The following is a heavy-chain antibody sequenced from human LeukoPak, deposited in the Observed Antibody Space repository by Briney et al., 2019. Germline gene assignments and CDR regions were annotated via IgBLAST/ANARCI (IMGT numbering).Heavy chain of an antibody. J-gene: IGHJ4*02. CDR1: GFTVSSNY. Sequence: PGGSLRLSCAASGFTVSSNYMSWVRQAPGKGLELVSVIYSADSTYYADSVKGRFTISRDNSKNTLYLQMNSLRAEDTAVYYCAKDKLAMTPRYWGQGTLVTVSS. V-gene: IGHV3-53*01. D-gene: IGHD1-26*01. CDR3: AKDKLAMTPRY. CDR2: IYSADST.